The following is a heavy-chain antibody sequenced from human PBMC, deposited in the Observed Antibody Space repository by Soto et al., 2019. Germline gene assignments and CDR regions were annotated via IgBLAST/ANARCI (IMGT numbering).Heavy chain of an antibody. CDR3: ARSTAMVTRVGYYYYMDV. J-gene: IGHJ6*03. V-gene: IGHV4-34*01. CDR2: INHSGST. CDR1: GGSFSGYY. D-gene: IGHD5-18*01. Sequence: SETLSLTCAVYGGSFSGYYWSWIRQPPGKGLEWIGEINHSGSTNYNPSLKSRVTISVDTSKNQFSLKLSSVTAADTAVYYCARSTAMVTRVGYYYYMDVWGKGTTVTVSS.